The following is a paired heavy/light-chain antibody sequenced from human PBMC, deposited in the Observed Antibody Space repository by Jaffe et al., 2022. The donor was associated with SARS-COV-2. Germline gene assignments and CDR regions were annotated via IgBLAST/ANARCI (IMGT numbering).Light chain of an antibody. V-gene: IGKV4-1*01. Sequence: DIVMTQSPDSLAVSLGERATINCKSSQSVLYSSNNKNYLAWYQQKPGQPPKLLIYWASTRESGVPDRFSGSGSGTDFTLTISSLQAEDVAVYYCQQYYSTPQSFGQGTKLEIK. CDR3: QQYYSTPQS. J-gene: IGKJ2*03. CDR1: QSVLYSSNNKNY. CDR2: WAS.
Heavy chain of an antibody. CDR2: ISSSGSTI. CDR1: GFTFSDYY. J-gene: IGHJ5*02. CDR3: ARDVADWLDYGDYGWFDP. D-gene: IGHD4-17*01. V-gene: IGHV3-11*01. Sequence: QVQLVESGGGLVKPGGSLRLSCAASGFTFSDYYMSWIRQAPGKGLEWVSYISSSGSTIYYADSVKGRFTISRDNAKNSLYLQMNSLRAEDTAVYYCARDVADWLDYGDYGWFDPWGQGTLVTVSS.